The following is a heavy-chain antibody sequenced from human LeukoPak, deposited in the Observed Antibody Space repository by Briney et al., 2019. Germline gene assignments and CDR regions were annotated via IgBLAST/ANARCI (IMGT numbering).Heavy chain of an antibody. CDR2: IIPIFGTA. J-gene: IGHJ4*02. CDR1: GGTFSSYA. D-gene: IGHD5-18*01. CDR3: AREGDTAMAPADY. Sequence: SVKVSCKASGGTFSSYAISWVRQAPGQGLEWMGGIIPIFGTANYAQKFQGRVTITADESTSTAYMELSSLRSEDTAVYYCAREGDTAMAPADYWGQGTLVTVSS. V-gene: IGHV1-69*13.